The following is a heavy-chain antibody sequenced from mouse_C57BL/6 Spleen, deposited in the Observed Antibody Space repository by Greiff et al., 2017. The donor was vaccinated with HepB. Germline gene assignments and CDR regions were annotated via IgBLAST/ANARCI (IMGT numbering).Heavy chain of an antibody. J-gene: IGHJ2*01. D-gene: IGHD2-4*01. CDR2: SFPGSGST. V-gene: IGHV1-75*01. CDR3: ARSSDYDGGGYFDY. CDR1: GYTFTDYY. Sequence: VQLQQSGPELVKPGASVKISCKASGYTFTDYYINWVKQRPGQGLEWIGWSFPGSGSTYYNEKFKGKATLTVDKSSSTAYMLLSSLTSEDSAVYFCARSSDYDGGGYFDYWGQGTTLTVSS.